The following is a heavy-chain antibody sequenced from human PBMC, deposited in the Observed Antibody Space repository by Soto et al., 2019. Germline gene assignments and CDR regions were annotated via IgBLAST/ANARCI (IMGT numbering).Heavy chain of an antibody. Sequence: QVQLVQSGAEVKKPGSSVKVSCKASGGTFSSYTISWVRQAPGQGLEWMGRIIPILDIANYAQKFQGRVTIIADKFTSTAYMELSSLRSEDTAVYYCARVAHGSSWYFDYWGQGTLVTVSS. CDR3: ARVAHGSSWYFDY. V-gene: IGHV1-69*02. CDR1: GGTFSSYT. J-gene: IGHJ4*02. CDR2: IIPILDIA. D-gene: IGHD6-13*01.